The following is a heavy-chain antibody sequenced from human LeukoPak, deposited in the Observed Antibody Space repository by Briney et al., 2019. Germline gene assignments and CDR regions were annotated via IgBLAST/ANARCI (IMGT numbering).Heavy chain of an antibody. D-gene: IGHD6-19*01. V-gene: IGHV7-4-1*02. CDR3: ARPPNSSGWSPAVGGNAFDI. CDR2: INTNTGNP. Sequence: ASVKVSCKASGYTFTSYAMNWVRQAPGQGLEWMGWINTNTGNPPYAQGFTGRCVFSLDTSVSTAYLQISSLKAEDTAVYYCARPPNSSGWSPAVGGNAFDIWGQGTMVSVSS. J-gene: IGHJ3*02. CDR1: GYTFTSYA.